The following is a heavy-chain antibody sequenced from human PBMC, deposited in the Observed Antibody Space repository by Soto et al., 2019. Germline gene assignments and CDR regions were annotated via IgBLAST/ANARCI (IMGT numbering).Heavy chain of an antibody. D-gene: IGHD3-3*01. J-gene: IGHJ6*02. V-gene: IGHV3-23*01. CDR2: ISGSGGST. CDR1: GFTFSSYA. CDR3: AKGVMAKDDFWSGYYTNPSYYYYGMDV. Sequence: GGSLRLSCAASGFTFSSYAMSWVRQAPGKGLEWVSAISGSGGSTYYADSVKGRFTISRDNSKNTLYLQMNSLRAEDTAVYYCAKGVMAKDDFWSGYYTNPSYYYYGMDVWGQGTTVTVSS.